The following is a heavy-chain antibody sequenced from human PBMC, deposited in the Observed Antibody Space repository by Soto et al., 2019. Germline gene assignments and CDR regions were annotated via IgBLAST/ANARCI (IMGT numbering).Heavy chain of an antibody. J-gene: IGHJ4*02. CDR1: GYSISAYY. D-gene: IGHD3-10*01. CDR3: GRDDYGIFPY. Sequence: ASVKFSCKASGYSISAYYIHWVRQAPGQGLEWMGWIDPKNGGTVSAQKFQGRLTMTRDTSISTVYMDLSGLTSDDTALYYCGRDDYGIFPYWGQGSLVTV. CDR2: IDPKNGGT. V-gene: IGHV1-2*02.